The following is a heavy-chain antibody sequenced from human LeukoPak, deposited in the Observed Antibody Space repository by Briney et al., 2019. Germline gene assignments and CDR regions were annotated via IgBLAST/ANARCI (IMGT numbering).Heavy chain of an antibody. Sequence: AGGSLRLSCAASGFRFSDYTMTWVRQAPGKGPEWVSAIGGRGGSTYYADSLGGRFTISRDNSKDMLYLQMNSLRAEDTAVYYCAKDSYGDYGEGYFDYWGQGTLVTVSS. CDR3: AKDSYGDYGEGYFDY. D-gene: IGHD4-17*01. CDR1: GFRFSDYT. J-gene: IGHJ4*02. CDR2: IGGRGGST. V-gene: IGHV3-23*01.